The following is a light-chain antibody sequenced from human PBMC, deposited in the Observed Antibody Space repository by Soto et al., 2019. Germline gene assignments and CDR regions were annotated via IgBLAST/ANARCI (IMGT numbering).Light chain of an antibody. Sequence: IVMTQSPATLSVPPGERATLSCRASQNIYSNVAWYQQRPGQAPRLLIYRASTRAPGIPARFSGSGSGTEFTLTISSLQSEDFTVYSCLQYHNLWAFGQGTKVDIK. CDR2: RAS. V-gene: IGKV3-15*01. CDR3: LQYHNLWA. CDR1: QNIYSN. J-gene: IGKJ1*01.